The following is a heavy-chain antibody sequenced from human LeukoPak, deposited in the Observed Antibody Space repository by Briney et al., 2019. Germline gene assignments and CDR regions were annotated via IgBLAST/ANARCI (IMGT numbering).Heavy chain of an antibody. CDR1: GFTSSSYA. J-gene: IGHJ3*02. CDR2: ISGGGGST. Sequence: GGSLRLSCAASGFTSSSYAMSWVRQAPGKGLEWVSGISGGGGSTYYADSVKGRFTISRDNSKNTLYLQMNSLITEDTAVYYCAKLASSAYYSNDAFDIWGQGTMVTVSS. D-gene: IGHD3-22*01. CDR3: AKLASSAYYSNDAFDI. V-gene: IGHV3-23*01.